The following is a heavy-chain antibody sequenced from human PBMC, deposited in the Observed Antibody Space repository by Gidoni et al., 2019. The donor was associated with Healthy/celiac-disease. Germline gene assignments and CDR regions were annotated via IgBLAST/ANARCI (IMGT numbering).Heavy chain of an antibody. CDR2: IIPIVGTA. CDR1: GGTFSRYV. CDR3: ARRTVGANRRYNWFDP. D-gene: IGHD1-26*01. V-gene: IGHV1-69*01. J-gene: IGHJ5*02. Sequence: QVQLVQSWAEVKKPGSSVKVFCKASGGTFSRYVISWVRQAPGQGLEWMGGIIPIVGTANYAQKFQGRVTITADESTSTAYMELSSLRSEDTAVYYCARRTVGANRRYNWFDPWGQGTLVTVSS.